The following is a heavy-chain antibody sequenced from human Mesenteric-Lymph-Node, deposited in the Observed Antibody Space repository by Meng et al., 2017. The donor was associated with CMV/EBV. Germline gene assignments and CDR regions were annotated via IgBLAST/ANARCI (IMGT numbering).Heavy chain of an antibody. CDR1: GFTFSSYA. CDR3: ARSPTYDFWSSDDY. CDR2: ISSSSSYI. D-gene: IGHD3-3*01. J-gene: IGHJ4*02. V-gene: IGHV3-21*01. Sequence: GESLKISCAASGFTFSSYAMSWVRQAPGKGLEWVSSISSSSSYIYYADSVKGRFTISRDNAKNSLYLQMNSLRAEDTAVYYCARSPTYDFWSSDDYWGQGTLVTVSS.